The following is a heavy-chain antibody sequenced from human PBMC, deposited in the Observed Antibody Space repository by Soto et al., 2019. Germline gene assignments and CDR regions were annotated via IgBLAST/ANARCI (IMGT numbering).Heavy chain of an antibody. V-gene: IGHV4-34*01. Sequence: QVQLQQWGAGLLKPSETLSLTCAVYGGSFSGYYWSWIRQPPGKGLEWIGEINHSGSTNYNPCLKSRVTISVDTSKNQFSLKLSSVTAADTAVYYCARVTYYYDSSGYTGRAAFDIWGQGTMVTVSS. CDR3: ARVTYYYDSSGYTGRAAFDI. CDR1: GGSFSGYY. J-gene: IGHJ3*02. D-gene: IGHD3-22*01. CDR2: INHSGST.